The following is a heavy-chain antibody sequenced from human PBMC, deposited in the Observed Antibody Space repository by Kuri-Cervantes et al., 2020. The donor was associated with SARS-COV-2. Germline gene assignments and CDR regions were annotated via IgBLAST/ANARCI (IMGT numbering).Heavy chain of an antibody. CDR3: AKAYTLSYYYMDV. Sequence: GESLKISCTASGFIFSDYYMTWIRQAPGKGLEWVSAISGSGGSTYYADSVKGRFTISRDNSKNTLYLQMNSLRAEDTAVYYCAKAYTLSYYYMDVWGRGTTVTVSS. V-gene: IGHV3-23*01. CDR1: GFIFSDYY. D-gene: IGHD1-14*01. CDR2: ISGSGGST. J-gene: IGHJ6*03.